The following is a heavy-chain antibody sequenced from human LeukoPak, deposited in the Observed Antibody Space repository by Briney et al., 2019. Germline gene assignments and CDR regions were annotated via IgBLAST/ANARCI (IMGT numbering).Heavy chain of an antibody. CDR2: ICGRGKTI. J-gene: IGHJ4*02. CDR1: GFTFRGYE. V-gene: IGHV3-48*03. D-gene: IGHD1-26*01. Sequence: PGGSLRLSCAASGFTFRGYEMNWVRQAPGKGLEWISYICGRGKTIYYADSVKGRFTISRDDAKNFLYLQMNSLRAEDTAVYYCAKVGAHRGGDYWGQGTLVTVSS. CDR3: AKVGAHRGGDY.